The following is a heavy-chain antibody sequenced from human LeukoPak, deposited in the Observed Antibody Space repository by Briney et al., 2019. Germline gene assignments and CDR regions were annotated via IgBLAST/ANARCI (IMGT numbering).Heavy chain of an antibody. V-gene: IGHV4-39*01. D-gene: IGHD6-25*01. CDR1: GGSLSDRTYS. J-gene: IGHJ4*02. Sequence: PSETLSLTCTVSGGSLSDRTYSWGWIRQPPGKGLDWIGNAYSSGSAYYNPSLKTRLSISIHTSKNQFYLKLTSVTAADTAIYHCASVSQRYSSGWSYYLHHWGQGALVIVSS. CDR2: AYSSGSA. CDR3: ASVSQRYSSGWSYYLHH.